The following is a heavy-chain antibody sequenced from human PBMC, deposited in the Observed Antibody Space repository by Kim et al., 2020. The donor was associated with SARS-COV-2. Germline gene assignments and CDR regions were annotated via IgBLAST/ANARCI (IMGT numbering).Heavy chain of an antibody. CDR1: GYTFTSYA. V-gene: IGHV7-4-1*02. CDR3: AREAGGVVAATGPWFDP. Sequence: ASVKVSCKASGYTFTSYAMNWVRQAPGQGLEWMGWINTNTGNPTYAQGFTGRFVFSLDTSVSTAYLQISSLKAEDTAVYYCAREAGGVVAATGPWFDPWGQGTLVTVSS. D-gene: IGHD2-15*01. CDR2: INTNTGNP. J-gene: IGHJ5*02.